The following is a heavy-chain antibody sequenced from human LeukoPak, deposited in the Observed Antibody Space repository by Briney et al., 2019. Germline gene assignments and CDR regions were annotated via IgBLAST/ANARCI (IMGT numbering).Heavy chain of an antibody. Sequence: GGSLRLSCAASGFTFSSYAMSWVRQAPGKGLEWVSSISSSGSYIYYADSVKGRFTISRDNAKNSLYLQMNSLRAEDTAVYYCARELYSSGKSLDSWGQGRLVTVSS. V-gene: IGHV3-21*01. CDR1: GFTFSSYA. J-gene: IGHJ5*01. CDR2: ISSSGSYI. CDR3: ARELYSSGKSLDS. D-gene: IGHD3-10*01.